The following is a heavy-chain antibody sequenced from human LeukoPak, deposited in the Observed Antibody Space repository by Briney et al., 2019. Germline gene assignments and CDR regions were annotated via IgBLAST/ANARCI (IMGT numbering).Heavy chain of an antibody. CDR2: ISFGGSP. CDR3: ARHEVVVPFFDY. V-gene: IGHV4-59*08. Sequence: SETLSLSCTVSGGSIINSYWSWIRQPPGKGLEWIGYISFGGSPNYSPSLKSRVTMSVDTSENQFSLKLSSVTAADTAVYYCARHEVVVPFFDYWGQGTLVTVSS. D-gene: IGHD2-15*01. J-gene: IGHJ4*02. CDR1: GGSIINSY.